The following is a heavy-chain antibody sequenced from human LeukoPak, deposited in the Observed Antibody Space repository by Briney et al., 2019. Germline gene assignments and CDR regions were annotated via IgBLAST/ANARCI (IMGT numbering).Heavy chain of an antibody. J-gene: IGHJ4*02. Sequence: SETLSLTCTVAGGSISTCRYYWGWIRQPPGKGLEWIGNFCYSGNAYYNPSLKSRVTMSVDTSKNQFSLNLTTVPATEAAVYYCARLSPYLGSGSSAFPDDYWGQGTLVTVSS. CDR1: GGSISTCRYY. D-gene: IGHD3-10*01. CDR3: ARLSPYLGSGSSAFPDDY. CDR2: FCYSGNA. V-gene: IGHV4-39*01.